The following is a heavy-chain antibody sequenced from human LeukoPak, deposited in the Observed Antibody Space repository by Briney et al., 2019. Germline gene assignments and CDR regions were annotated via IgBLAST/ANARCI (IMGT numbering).Heavy chain of an antibody. Sequence: PSETLSLTCTVSGGSINRRSYYWGWIRQPPGKGLEWIGSMYYSGATYYNPSLKSRLTMSADTFKNQFSLELSSVTAADTAVYYCVRWEGYCSSASCYGNWFDPWGQGTLVTVSS. CDR2: MYYSGAT. CDR3: VRWEGYCSSASCYGNWFDP. J-gene: IGHJ5*02. D-gene: IGHD2-2*01. V-gene: IGHV4-39*07. CDR1: GGSINRRSYY.